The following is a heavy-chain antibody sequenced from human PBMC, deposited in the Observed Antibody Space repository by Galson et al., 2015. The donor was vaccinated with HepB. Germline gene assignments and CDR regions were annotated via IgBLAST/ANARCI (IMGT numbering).Heavy chain of an antibody. Sequence: SVKVSCKVSGYTFTRYGICWVRQAPGQGLEWMGWISGHDGNSTYEEKFQDRLTMTTDSSTRTAYLELRSLRSDDTAVYYCSREGRDYDNSGYGAAYWGQGTLVTVS. J-gene: IGHJ4*02. D-gene: IGHD3-22*01. CDR3: SREGRDYDNSGYGAAY. CDR1: GYTFTRYG. V-gene: IGHV1-18*01. CDR2: ISGHDGNS.